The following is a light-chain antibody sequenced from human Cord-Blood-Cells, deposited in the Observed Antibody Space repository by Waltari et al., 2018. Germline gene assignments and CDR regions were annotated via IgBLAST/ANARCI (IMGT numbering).Light chain of an antibody. J-gene: IGLJ2*01. CDR1: SSAVGGYNY. Sequence: QPALTQPASVSGPPGQSTTISCTGTSSAVGGYNYVSWYQHHPGKAPKLVIYDVSKRPSGVAHRFSGSKSGNTASLTISGLQAEDEADYYCSSYTSSSTYVVFGGGTKLTVL. CDR2: DVS. CDR3: SSYTSSSTYVV. V-gene: IGLV2-14*03.